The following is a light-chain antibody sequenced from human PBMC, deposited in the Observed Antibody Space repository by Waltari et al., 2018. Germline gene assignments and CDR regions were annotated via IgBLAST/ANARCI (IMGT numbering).Light chain of an antibody. CDR2: YAS. Sequence: EIVLTQSPDFQSVTPKEKVTITCRASQRIGSSLHGYQHTQYQSPKLRVKYASQSISGVPSRFSGSGSGTDFTLTINSLEAEDAAAYYCHQSSSLPWTFGQGTKVEIK. CDR1: QRIGSS. V-gene: IGKV6D-21*02. CDR3: HQSSSLPWT. J-gene: IGKJ1*01.